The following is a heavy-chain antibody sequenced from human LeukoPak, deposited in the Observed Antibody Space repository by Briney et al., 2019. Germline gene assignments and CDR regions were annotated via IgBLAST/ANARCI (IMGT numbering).Heavy chain of an antibody. V-gene: IGHV4-39*07. Sequence: KPSETLSLTCTVSGGSISSSSYYWGWIRQPPGKGLEWIGSIYYSGSTYYNPSLKSRVTMSVDTSKNQFSLKLSSVTAADTAVYYCARGELLWFGEDWFQHWGQGTLVTVSS. J-gene: IGHJ1*01. CDR1: GGSISSSSYY. CDR2: IYYSGST. D-gene: IGHD3-10*01. CDR3: ARGELLWFGEDWFQH.